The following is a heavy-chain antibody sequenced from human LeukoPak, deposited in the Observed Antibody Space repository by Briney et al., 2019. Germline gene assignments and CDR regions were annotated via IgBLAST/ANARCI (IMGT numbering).Heavy chain of an antibody. CDR1: GFTFSGYA. CDR2: ICGGGGGAT. Sequence: PGGSLRLSRAASGFTFSGYAMNWGRPAPRKGLKWVSAICGGGGGATYYADSVKGRLTISRDNPKNTLHLQMDSLRAEDTAVYYCARKGYFDSSGYYYFDYWGQGALVTVSS. J-gene: IGHJ4*02. V-gene: IGHV3-23*01. D-gene: IGHD3-22*01. CDR3: ARKGYFDSSGYYYFDY.